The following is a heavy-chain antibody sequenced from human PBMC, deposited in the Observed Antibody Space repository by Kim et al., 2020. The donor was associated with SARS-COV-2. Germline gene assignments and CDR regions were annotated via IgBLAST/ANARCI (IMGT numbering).Heavy chain of an antibody. J-gene: IGHJ5*02. V-gene: IGHV4-30-2*01. CDR3: ARSNCSGGSCWNRSNWFDP. Sequence: SETLSLTCAVSGGSISSGGYSWSWIRQPPGKGLEWIGYIYHSGSTYYNPSLKSRVTISVDRSKNQFSLKLSSVTAADTAVYYCARSNCSGGSCWNRSNWFDPWGQGTLVTVSS. D-gene: IGHD2-15*01. CDR2: IYHSGST. CDR1: GGSISSGGYS.